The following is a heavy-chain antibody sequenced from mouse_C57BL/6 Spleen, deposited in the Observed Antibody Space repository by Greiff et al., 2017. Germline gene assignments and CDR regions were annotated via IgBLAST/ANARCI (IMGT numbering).Heavy chain of an antibody. CDR1: GFSFNTYA. CDR3: VRSDYDWFAY. CDR2: IRSKSNNYAT. V-gene: IGHV10-1*01. Sequence: EAGGGLVQPKGSLKLSCAASGFSFNTYAMNWVRQAPGKGLEWVARIRSKSNNYATYYADSVKDRFTISRDDSESMLYLQMNNLKTEDTAMYYCVRSDYDWFAYWGQGTLVTVSA. D-gene: IGHD2-4*01. J-gene: IGHJ3*01.